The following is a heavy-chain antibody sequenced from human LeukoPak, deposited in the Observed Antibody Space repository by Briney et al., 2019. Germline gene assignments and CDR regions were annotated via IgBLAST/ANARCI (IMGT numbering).Heavy chain of an antibody. CDR3: ARANYYDSSGYYYNAFDI. D-gene: IGHD3-22*01. CDR2: FYYTGST. V-gene: IGHV4-39*02. Sequence: SETLSLTCSVSGASISRNTYYWGCIRQSPGKGLEWIGTFYYTGSTYYNPSLKSRITIPVDTSKNHFSLKLSSVTAADTAVYYCARANYYDSSGYYYNAFDIWGQGTMVTVSS. J-gene: IGHJ3*02. CDR1: GASISRNTYY.